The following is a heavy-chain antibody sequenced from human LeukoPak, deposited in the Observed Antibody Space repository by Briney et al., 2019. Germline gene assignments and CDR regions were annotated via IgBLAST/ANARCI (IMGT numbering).Heavy chain of an antibody. CDR2: ISYDGSNK. CDR3: AKASSSSWVSPFDY. V-gene: IGHV3-30*18. Sequence: GGSLRLSCAASGFTFSSYGMHWVRQAPGKGLEWVAVISYDGSNKYYADSVKGRFTISRDNSKNTLYLQMNSLRAEDTALYYCAKASSSSWVSPFDYWGQGTLVTVSS. J-gene: IGHJ4*02. CDR1: GFTFSSYG. D-gene: IGHD6-13*01.